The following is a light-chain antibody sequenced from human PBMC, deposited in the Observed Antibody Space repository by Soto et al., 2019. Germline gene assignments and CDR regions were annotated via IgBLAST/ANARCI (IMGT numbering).Light chain of an antibody. CDR3: QQYVSSVT. Sequence: IVLTQSPGSLSLSPGERATLSCRASQSVDSSFFAWYQQKPGQAPSLLIYGASNRATGIPDRFSGSGSGTDFTLTISRLEPEDLAVYYCQQYVSSVTFGQGTKVEIK. V-gene: IGKV3-20*01. J-gene: IGKJ1*01. CDR2: GAS. CDR1: QSVDSSF.